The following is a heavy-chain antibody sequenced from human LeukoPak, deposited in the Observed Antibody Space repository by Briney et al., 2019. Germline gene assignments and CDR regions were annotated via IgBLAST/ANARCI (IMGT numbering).Heavy chain of an antibody. D-gene: IGHD6-19*01. J-gene: IGHJ3*02. CDR2: ISGSGDIT. V-gene: IGHV3-23*01. CDR3: ARGQPGYSSGWNAFDI. Sequence: PGGSLRLSCAASGFTFNNYAMNWVRQAPGKGLEWVSGISGSGDITYYADSVKGRFTISRDNAKNSLYLQMNSLRAEDTAVYYCARGQPGYSSGWNAFDIWGQGTMVTVSS. CDR1: GFTFNNYA.